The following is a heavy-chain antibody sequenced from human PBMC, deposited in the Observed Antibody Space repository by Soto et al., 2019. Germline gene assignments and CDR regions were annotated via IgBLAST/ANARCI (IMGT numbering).Heavy chain of an antibody. CDR1: GGSFSGYY. V-gene: IGHV4-34*01. D-gene: IGHD3-10*01. CDR3: ARETIPGYYYGSGSYYNEDY. J-gene: IGHJ4*02. Sequence: QVQLQQWGAGLLKPSETLSLTCAVYGGSFSGYYWSWIRQPPGKGLEWIGEINHSGSTNYNPSLKSRVTISVDTSKNQFSLKLRSVTAADTAVYYCARETIPGYYYGSGSYYNEDYWGQGTLVTVSS. CDR2: INHSGST.